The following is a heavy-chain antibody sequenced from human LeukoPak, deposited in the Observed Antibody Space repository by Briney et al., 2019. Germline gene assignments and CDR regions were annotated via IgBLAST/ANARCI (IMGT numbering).Heavy chain of an antibody. CDR2: IYYSGST. J-gene: IGHJ4*02. CDR3: ARTTTPWCMLDY. Sequence: PSETLSLTCTVSGGSISSSSYYWGWIRQPPGKGLEWIGSIYYSGSTYYNPSLKSRVTISVDTSKNQFSLKLSSVTAADTAVYYCARTTTPWCMLDYWGQGTLVTVSS. V-gene: IGHV4-39*07. D-gene: IGHD2-8*01. CDR1: GGSISSSSYY.